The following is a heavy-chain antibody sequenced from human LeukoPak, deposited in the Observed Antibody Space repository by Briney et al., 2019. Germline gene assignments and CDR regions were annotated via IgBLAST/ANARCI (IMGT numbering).Heavy chain of an antibody. CDR3: ARESPTYVVAAAPMDV. CDR1: GGSISSYY. D-gene: IGHD2-15*01. J-gene: IGHJ6*03. CDR2: IYTSGST. Sequence: SETLSLTCTVSGGSISSYYWSWIRQPAGKGLEWIGRIYTSGSTNYNPSLKSRVTMSVDTSKNQFSLKLSSVTAADTAVYYCARESPTYVVAAAPMDVWGKGTTVTVSS. V-gene: IGHV4-4*07.